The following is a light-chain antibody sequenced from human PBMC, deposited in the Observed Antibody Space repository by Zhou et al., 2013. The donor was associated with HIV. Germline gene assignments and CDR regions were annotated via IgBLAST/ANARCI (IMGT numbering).Light chain of an antibody. V-gene: IGKV3-20*01. J-gene: IGKJ5*01. Sequence: ETVLTQSPGTLSLSPGERATLSCRARQSVSSNRLAWYQQKPGRAPRLLIYDASTRATGIPDRFSGSGSGTDFTLTISRLEPEDFAVYYCQQYDSSPITFGQGTRLEI. CDR2: DAS. CDR1: QSVSSNR. CDR3: QQYDSSPIT.